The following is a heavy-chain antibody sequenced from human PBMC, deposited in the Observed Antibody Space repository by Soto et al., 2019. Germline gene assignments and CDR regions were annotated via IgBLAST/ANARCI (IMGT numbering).Heavy chain of an antibody. V-gene: IGHV1-69*13. J-gene: IGHJ3*02. CDR3: ARDRTKYSSGWYADDAFDI. D-gene: IGHD6-19*01. CDR1: GGTFSSYA. Sequence: ASVKVSCKASGGTFSSYAISWVRHAPGQGXEWMGGIIPIFGTANYAQKFQGRVTITADESTSTAYMELSSLRSEDTAVYYCARDRTKYSSGWYADDAFDIWGQGTMVTVSS. CDR2: IIPIFGTA.